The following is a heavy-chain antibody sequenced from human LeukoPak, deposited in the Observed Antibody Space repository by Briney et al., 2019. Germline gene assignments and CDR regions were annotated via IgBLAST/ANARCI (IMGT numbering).Heavy chain of an antibody. CDR1: GFTFSSYS. V-gene: IGHV3-48*02. J-gene: IGHJ4*02. CDR2: ISSSSSTI. D-gene: IGHD2-2*02. Sequence: GGSLRLSCAASGFTFSSYSMNWVRQAPGKGLEWVSYISSSSSTIYYADSVKGRFTISSDNAKNSLYLQMNSLRDEDTAVYYCARGGSVYCSSTSCYTSDYWGQGTLVTVSS. CDR3: ARGGSVYCSSTSCYTSDY.